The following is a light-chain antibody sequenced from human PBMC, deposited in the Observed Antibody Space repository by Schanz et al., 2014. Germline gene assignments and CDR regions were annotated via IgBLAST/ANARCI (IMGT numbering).Light chain of an antibody. CDR3: QQFWSYPYN. CDR2: GTS. Sequence: EIVLTQSPGTLSLSPGERATLSCRASQSVSSSYLAWYQQKPGQAPRLLIYGTSIRATGIPDRFSGSGSGTDFTLTISRLEPEDFATYYCQQFWSYPYNFGQGTNVEIK. CDR1: QSVSSSY. V-gene: IGKV3-20*01. J-gene: IGKJ2*01.